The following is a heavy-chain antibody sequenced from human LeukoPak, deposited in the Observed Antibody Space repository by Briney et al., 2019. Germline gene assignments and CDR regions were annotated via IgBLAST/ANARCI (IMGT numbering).Heavy chain of an antibody. CDR3: ARDPSDNWNDIGWFDP. J-gene: IGHJ5*02. V-gene: IGHV3-33*01. D-gene: IGHD1-1*01. Sequence: GGSLRLSCAASRFSFSSYAMHWVRQAPGKGLEWVAVIWYDGSNKHYADSVKGRFTISRDNSKNTLYLQMNSLRAEDTAVYYCARDPSDNWNDIGWFDPWGQGTLVTVSS. CDR1: RFSFSSYA. CDR2: IWYDGSNK.